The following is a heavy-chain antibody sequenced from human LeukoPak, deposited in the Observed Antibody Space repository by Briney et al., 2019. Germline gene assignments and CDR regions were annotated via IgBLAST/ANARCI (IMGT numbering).Heavy chain of an antibody. CDR2: INHSGST. J-gene: IGHJ6*02. V-gene: IGHV4-34*01. CDR3: ARGRGQWLRFVGMDV. D-gene: IGHD5-12*01. CDR1: GGSFSGYY. Sequence: PSETLSLTCAVYGGSFSGYYWSWIRQPPGKGLEWIGEINHSGSTNYNPSLKSRVTISVDTSKNQLSLKLSSVTAADTAVYYCARGRGQWLRFVGMDVWGQGTTVTVSS.